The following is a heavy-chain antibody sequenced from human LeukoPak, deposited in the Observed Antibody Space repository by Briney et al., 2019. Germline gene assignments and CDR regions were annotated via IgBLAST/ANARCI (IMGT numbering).Heavy chain of an antibody. CDR1: GYTFTGYY. Sequence: ASVEVSCKASGYTFTGYYMHWVRQAPGQGLEWMGWINPNSGGTNYAQKFQGRVTMTRDTSISTAYMELSRLRSDDTAVYYCARDRFTMVRGVTQGSNWFDPWGQGTLVTVSS. CDR3: ARDRFTMVRGVTQGSNWFDP. D-gene: IGHD3-10*01. J-gene: IGHJ5*02. V-gene: IGHV1-2*02. CDR2: INPNSGGT.